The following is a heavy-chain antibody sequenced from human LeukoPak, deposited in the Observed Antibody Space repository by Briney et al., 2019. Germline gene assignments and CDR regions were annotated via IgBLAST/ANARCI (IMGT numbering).Heavy chain of an antibody. CDR3: AREWIFGVVISYYFDY. CDR2: MNPNSGNT. J-gene: IGHJ4*02. V-gene: IGHV1-8*01. D-gene: IGHD3-3*01. Sequence: GASVKVSCKASGDTFTSYDINWVRQATGQGLEWMGWMNPNSGNTGYAQKFQGRVTMTRNTSISTAYMELSSLRSEDTAVYYCAREWIFGVVISYYFDYWGQGTLVTISS. CDR1: GDTFTSYD.